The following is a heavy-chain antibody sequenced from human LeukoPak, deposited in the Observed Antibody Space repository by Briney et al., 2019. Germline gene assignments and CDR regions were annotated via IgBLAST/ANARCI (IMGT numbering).Heavy chain of an antibody. CDR1: GFTFSSYA. Sequence: GGSLRLSCAASGFTFSSYAMNWVRQAPGKGLEWISGISGSGGVTYYADSVKGRFTSSRDNSKNPLFVQINSLRAEDTAVYYCATRPIVGARYWGQGTLVTVSS. J-gene: IGHJ4*02. V-gene: IGHV3-23*01. D-gene: IGHD1-26*01. CDR2: ISGSGGVT. CDR3: ATRPIVGARY.